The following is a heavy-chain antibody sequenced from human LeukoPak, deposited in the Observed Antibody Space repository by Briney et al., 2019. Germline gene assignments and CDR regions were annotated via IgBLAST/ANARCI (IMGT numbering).Heavy chain of an antibody. CDR3: AKGHGSRTGDFEY. D-gene: IGHD3-10*01. V-gene: IGHV3-43*02. J-gene: IGHJ4*02. CDR1: GFTFDDYA. Sequence: PGGSLRLSCAASGFTFDDYAMHWVRQAPGMGLEWVSLISGDSDYTYYADSVKGRFTISRDNSKNSLYLQMNTLRTEDNALYYCAKGHGSRTGDFEYWGQRTQVTVSS. CDR2: ISGDSDYT.